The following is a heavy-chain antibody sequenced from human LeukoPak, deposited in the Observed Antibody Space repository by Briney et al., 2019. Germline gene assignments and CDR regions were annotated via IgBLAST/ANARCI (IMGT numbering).Heavy chain of an antibody. CDR2: INHSGST. V-gene: IGHV4-34*01. Sequence: SETLSLTCAVYGGSFSGYYWSWIRQPPGKGLEWIGEINHSGSTNYNPFLKSRVTISVDTSKNQFSLKLSSVTAADTAVYYCARRGEVGYSSHWGQGTLVTVSS. J-gene: IGHJ4*02. CDR1: GGSFSGYY. CDR3: ARRGEVGYSSH. D-gene: IGHD6-13*01.